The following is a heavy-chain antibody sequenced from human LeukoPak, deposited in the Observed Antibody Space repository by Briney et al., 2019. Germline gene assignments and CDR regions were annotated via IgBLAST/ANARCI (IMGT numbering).Heavy chain of an antibody. CDR3: AKVGVAVAGGGYYFDY. V-gene: IGHV3-23*01. J-gene: IGHJ4*02. CDR2: ISGSGGST. CDR1: GFTFSSYA. D-gene: IGHD6-19*01. Sequence: GGSLRLSCAASGFTFSSYAMSWVRQAPGKGLEWVSAISGSGGSTYYADSVKGRFTISRDNSKNTLYLQMNSLRAEDTAVYYCAKVGVAVAGGGYYFDYWGQGTLVTVSS.